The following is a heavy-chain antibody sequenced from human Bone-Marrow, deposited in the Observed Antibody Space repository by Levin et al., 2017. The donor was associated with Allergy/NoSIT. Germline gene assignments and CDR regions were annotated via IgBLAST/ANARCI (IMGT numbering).Heavy chain of an antibody. CDR1: GYSFSRYD. V-gene: IGHV1-8*01. Sequence: PGGSLRLSCKATGYSFSRYDINWVRQATGQGPEWMGWLNPNSGNTVLAQKFQGRVTLTRNTSISTAYLELSSLRDDDTALYYCARGLLLYLHAFDIWGQGTVVTVSS. CDR2: LNPNSGNT. J-gene: IGHJ3*02. CDR3: ARGLLLYLHAFDI. D-gene: IGHD2-2*02.